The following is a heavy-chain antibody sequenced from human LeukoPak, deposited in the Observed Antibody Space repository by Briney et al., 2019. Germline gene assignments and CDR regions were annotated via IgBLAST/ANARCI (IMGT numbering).Heavy chain of an antibody. J-gene: IGHJ4*02. V-gene: IGHV4-38-2*01. CDR2: IYHSGST. Sequence: RSETLSLTCAVSGYSISSGYYWGWIRQPPGKGLEWIGSIYHSGSTYYNPSLKSRVTISVDTSKNQFSLKLSSVTAADTAVYYCARQATAFDYWGQGTLVTVSS. CDR3: ARQATAFDY. CDR1: GYSISSGYY.